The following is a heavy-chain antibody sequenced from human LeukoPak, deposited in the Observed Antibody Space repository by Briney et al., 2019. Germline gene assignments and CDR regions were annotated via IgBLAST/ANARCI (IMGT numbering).Heavy chain of an antibody. CDR1: GFTFSSYA. J-gene: IGHJ4*02. Sequence: GGSLRLSCAASGFTFSSYALSWVRQAPGKGLEWVSTFSGSGGNTYYADSVKGRFTISRDNSKNTLFLQMSSLRAEDTAVYYCAKDPDLPGEIDYWGQGTLVTVSS. D-gene: IGHD7-27*01. CDR2: FSGSGGNT. V-gene: IGHV3-23*01. CDR3: AKDPDLPGEIDY.